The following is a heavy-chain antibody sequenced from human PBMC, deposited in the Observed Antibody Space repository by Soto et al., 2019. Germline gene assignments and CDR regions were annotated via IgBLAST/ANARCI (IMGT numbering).Heavy chain of an antibody. Sequence: GGSLRLSCAASGFTFSSYDMHWVRQATGKGLEWVSAIGTAGDTYYSGSVKGRFSVSRENVKNSLYLQMNSLRAGDTAVYYCARGGDCSKTSCYWARLYYGLDVWGQGTTVTVSS. J-gene: IGHJ6*02. CDR1: GFTFSSYD. V-gene: IGHV3-13*01. D-gene: IGHD2-2*01. CDR3: ARGGDCSKTSCYWARLYYGLDV. CDR2: IGTAGDT.